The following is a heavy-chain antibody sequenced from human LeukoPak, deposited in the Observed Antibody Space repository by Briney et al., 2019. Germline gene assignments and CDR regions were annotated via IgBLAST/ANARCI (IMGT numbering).Heavy chain of an antibody. V-gene: IGHV1-46*01. D-gene: IGHD1-1*01. CDR3: AREPELERRVSFDY. J-gene: IGHJ4*02. CDR1: GYTFTSYY. CDR2: INPSGGST. Sequence: PWASVKVSCKASGYTFTSYYMHWVRQAPGQGLEWMGIINPSGGSTSYAQKFQGRVTMTRDTSISTAYMELSRLRSDDTAVYYCAREPELERRVSFDYWGQGTLVTVSS.